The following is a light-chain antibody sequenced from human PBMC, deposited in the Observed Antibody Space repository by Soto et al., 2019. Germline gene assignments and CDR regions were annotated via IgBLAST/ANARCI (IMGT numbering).Light chain of an antibody. V-gene: IGLV2-18*02. CDR3: SSYTSSSTYV. Sequence: QSALTQPRSVSGSPVQSVTIYYTGTSSDVGSYNRVSWYQQPPGTAPKLMIYEVSNRPSGVPDRFSGSKSGNTASLTISGLQAEDEADYYCSSYTSSSTYVFGTGTKVTVL. CDR2: EVS. J-gene: IGLJ1*01. CDR1: SSDVGSYNR.